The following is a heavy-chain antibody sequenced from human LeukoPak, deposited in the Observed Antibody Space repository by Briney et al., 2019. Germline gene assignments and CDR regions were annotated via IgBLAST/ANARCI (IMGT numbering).Heavy chain of an antibody. CDR1: GGSFSGYY. CDR3: ARITIAVAGGWFDP. J-gene: IGHJ5*02. D-gene: IGHD6-19*01. Sequence: SETLSLTCAVYGGSFSGYYWSWIRQPPGKGLEWIGEINHSGSTNYNPSLKSRVTISVDTSKNQFSLKLNSVTAADTAVYYCARITIAVAGGWFDPWGQGTLVTVSS. V-gene: IGHV4-34*01. CDR2: INHSGST.